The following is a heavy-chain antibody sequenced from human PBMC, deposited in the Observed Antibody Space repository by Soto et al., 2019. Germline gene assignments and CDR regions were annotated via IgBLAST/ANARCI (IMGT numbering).Heavy chain of an antibody. CDR1: GGSISSGDCY. J-gene: IGHJ5*02. CDR2: MYYSGST. CDR3: ARDQLEGNWFDP. Sequence: SETLSLTCTVSGGSISSGDCYWSWIRQPPGKGLEWIGFMYYSGSTYYNPSLKSRVTISVDTSKSQFSLKLSSVTAADTAVYYCARDQLEGNWFDPWGQGTLVTVSP. D-gene: IGHD1-1*01. V-gene: IGHV4-30-4*01.